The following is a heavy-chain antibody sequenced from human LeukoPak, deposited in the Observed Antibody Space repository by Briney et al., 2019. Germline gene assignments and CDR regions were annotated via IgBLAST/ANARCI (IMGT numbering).Heavy chain of an antibody. V-gene: IGHV1-69*13. CDR2: IIPIFGTA. D-gene: IGHD3-16*02. CDR1: GGTFSSYA. J-gene: IGHJ4*02. Sequence: ASVKVSCKASGGTFSSYAISWVRQAPGQGLEWMGGIIPIFGTANYAQEFQGRVTITADESTSIAYMELSSLRSEDTAVYYCVTARSFGYWGQGTLVTVSS. CDR3: VTARSFGY.